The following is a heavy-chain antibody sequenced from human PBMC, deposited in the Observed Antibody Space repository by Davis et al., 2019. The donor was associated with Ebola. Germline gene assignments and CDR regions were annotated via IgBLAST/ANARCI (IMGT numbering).Heavy chain of an antibody. CDR2: ISYDGSNK. CDR3: AKERETQYDFWSGSLDY. J-gene: IGHJ4*02. CDR1: GFTFSSYG. Sequence: GESLKISCAASGFTFSSYGMHWVRQAPGKGLEWVAVISYDGSNKYYADSVKGRFTISRDNSKNTLYLQMNSLRAEDTAVYYCAKERETQYDFWSGSLDYWGQGTLVTVSS. V-gene: IGHV3-30*18. D-gene: IGHD3-3*01.